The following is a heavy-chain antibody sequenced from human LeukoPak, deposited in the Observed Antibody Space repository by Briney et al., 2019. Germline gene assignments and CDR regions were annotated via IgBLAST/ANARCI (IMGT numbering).Heavy chain of an antibody. CDR3: AKDGSTPFDY. J-gene: IGHJ4*02. D-gene: IGHD6-13*01. Sequence: QAGGSLRLSCAASGFTFSSYGMHWVRQAPGKGLEWVAVISYDGSNKYYADSVKGRFTISRDNSRNTLYLQMNSLRAEDTAVYYCAKDGSTPFDYWGQGTLVTVSS. V-gene: IGHV3-30*18. CDR2: ISYDGSNK. CDR1: GFTFSSYG.